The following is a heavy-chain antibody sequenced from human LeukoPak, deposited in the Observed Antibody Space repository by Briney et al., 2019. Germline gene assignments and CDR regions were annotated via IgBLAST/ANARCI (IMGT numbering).Heavy chain of an antibody. Sequence: GGSLRLSCAASGFTLSSYWMSWVRQAPGKGLEWVANIKQDGSEKYYVDSAKGRFTISRDNAKNSLYLQMNSLRAEDTAVYYCARDPGELGMTYYYYYMDVWGKGTTVTVSS. CDR1: GFTLSSYW. J-gene: IGHJ6*03. CDR2: IKQDGSEK. D-gene: IGHD3-16*01. V-gene: IGHV3-7*01. CDR3: ARDPGELGMTYYYYYMDV.